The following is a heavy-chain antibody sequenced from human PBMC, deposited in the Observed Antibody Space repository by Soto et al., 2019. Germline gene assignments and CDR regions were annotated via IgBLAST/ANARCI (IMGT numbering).Heavy chain of an antibody. J-gene: IGHJ1*01. D-gene: IGHD5-12*01. CDR3: ANGLDYSESIFFSCFGYCRHLHSVTARRSTARH. CDR2: ISGSGKST. Sequence: GGSLRLSCAASGFTFSNYAMSWVRQAPGKGLEWVSGISGSGKSTYYADSVKGRFTISRDNSKNTLYLQMNSLRAEATAVYYCANGLDYSESIFFSCFGYCRHLHSVTARRSTARHWG. V-gene: IGHV3-23*01. CDR1: GFTFSNYA.